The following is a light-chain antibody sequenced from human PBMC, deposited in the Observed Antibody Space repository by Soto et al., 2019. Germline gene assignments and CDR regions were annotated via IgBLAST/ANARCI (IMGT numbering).Light chain of an antibody. CDR1: QNINSW. CDR2: KAS. J-gene: IGKJ2*01. Sequence: DIQMTQSPSTLSASVGDRVTITCRASQNINSWLAWYQQKPGKAPKLLIYKASTLKTGVPSRFSGSGSGTEFTLTISSLQPDDFATYYCQQYHSYSYTFGQGTKLEIK. V-gene: IGKV1-5*03. CDR3: QQYHSYSYT.